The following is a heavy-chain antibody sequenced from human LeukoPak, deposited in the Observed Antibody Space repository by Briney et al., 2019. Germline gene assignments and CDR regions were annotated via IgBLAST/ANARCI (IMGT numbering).Heavy chain of an antibody. CDR1: GYSISSAYY. CDR2: IYYSGNT. CDR3: ARQTYGSGYNWFDP. J-gene: IGHJ5*02. Sequence: SETLSLTCSVSGYSISSAYYWGWIRQPPGKALEWIGSIYYSGNTYYNASLKSRVTISVDTSKNQFSLKLTSVTAADTAVYYCARQTYGSGYNWFDPWGQGTLVTVSS. D-gene: IGHD3-10*01. V-gene: IGHV4-38-2*02.